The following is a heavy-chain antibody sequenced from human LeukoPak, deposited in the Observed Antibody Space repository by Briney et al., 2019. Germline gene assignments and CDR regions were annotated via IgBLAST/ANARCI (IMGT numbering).Heavy chain of an antibody. CDR1: GLTFSDFW. J-gene: IGHJ4*02. CDR2: VKGDGRTT. V-gene: IGHV3-74*01. CDR3: ATGHSYGYDY. Sequence: QPGGSLRLSCAASGLTFSDFWMHWVRQPPGKGLVWVALVKGDGRTTIYADSVKGRFTISRDNAKNTLYLQMNSLRADDSGVYYCATGHSYGYDYWGQGDLVTVSS. D-gene: IGHD5-18*01.